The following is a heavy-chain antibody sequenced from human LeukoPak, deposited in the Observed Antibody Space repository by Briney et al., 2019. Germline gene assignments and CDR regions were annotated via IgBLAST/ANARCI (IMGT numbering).Heavy chain of an antibody. CDR1: GGSISSGGYY. D-gene: IGHD5-18*01. CDR2: IYYSGST. Sequence: SETLSLTCTVSGGSISSGGYYWSWIRQHPGKGLEWIGYIYYSGSTNYNPSLKSRVTISVDTSKNQFSLKLSSVTAADTAVYYCARGGYSYGSVGHWFDPWGQGTLVTVSS. V-gene: IGHV4-61*08. J-gene: IGHJ5*02. CDR3: ARGGYSYGSVGHWFDP.